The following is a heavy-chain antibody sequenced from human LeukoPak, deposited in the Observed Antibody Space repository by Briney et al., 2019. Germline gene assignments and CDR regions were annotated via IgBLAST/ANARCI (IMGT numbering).Heavy chain of an antibody. Sequence: GGSPRLSCAASGFTFIHYWWHWDRQAPGKGLVWVSRINSDGSSTSYADSVKGRFTISRDNAKNTLYLQMSSLRAEDTAVYYCARDIPTSGWYIDYWGQGTLVTVSS. CDR3: ARDIPTSGWYIDY. V-gene: IGHV3-74*01. CDR2: INSDGSST. J-gene: IGHJ4*02. CDR1: GFTFIHYW. D-gene: IGHD6-19*01.